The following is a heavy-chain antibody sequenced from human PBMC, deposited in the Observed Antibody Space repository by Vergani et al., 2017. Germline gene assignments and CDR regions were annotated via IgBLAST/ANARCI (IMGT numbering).Heavy chain of an antibody. D-gene: IGHD3-22*01. CDR2: IYYSGNT. CDR1: GGSISSSGYY. CDR3: AKTPQYYYDSSGYYSYFDY. J-gene: IGHJ4*02. Sequence: QVQLQESGPGLVKPSQTLSLTCTVSGGSISSSGYYWSWIRQYPGKGLEWIGYIYYSGNTYYNPSLKSRVTISVDTSKNQFSLELSSVTAADTAVYYCAKTPQYYYDSSGYYSYFDYWGQGTLVTVSS. V-gene: IGHV4-31*03.